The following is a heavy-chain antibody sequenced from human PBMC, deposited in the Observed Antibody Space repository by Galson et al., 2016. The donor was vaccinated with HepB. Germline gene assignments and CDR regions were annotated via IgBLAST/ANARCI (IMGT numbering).Heavy chain of an antibody. D-gene: IGHD1-7*01. Sequence: LRLSCAASGFTFSSYAMHWVRQAPGKGLEWVAVISYDGSNKYYADSVKGRFTISRDNSKNTLYLQMNSLGAEDTAVYYCARKELYYYYYGMDVWGQGTTVTVSS. V-gene: IGHV3-30-3*01. J-gene: IGHJ6*02. CDR2: ISYDGSNK. CDR3: ARKELYYYYYGMDV. CDR1: GFTFSSYA.